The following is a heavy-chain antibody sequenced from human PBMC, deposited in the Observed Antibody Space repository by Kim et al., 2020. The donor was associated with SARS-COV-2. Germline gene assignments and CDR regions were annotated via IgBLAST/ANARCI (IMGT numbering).Heavy chain of an antibody. Sequence: GGYLRLSCAASGFTFTSFSFNWVRQAPGKGLGWVSFISSTGSPIYYADSVRGRFTISRDNSKKSVYLQMDSLTAEDTAVYYCARDRFNGQDYFDYWGLGTLVTVSS. J-gene: IGHJ4*02. CDR3: ARDRFNGQDYFDY. D-gene: IGHD2-8*01. CDR1: GFTFTSFS. V-gene: IGHV3-21*01. CDR2: ISSTGSPI.